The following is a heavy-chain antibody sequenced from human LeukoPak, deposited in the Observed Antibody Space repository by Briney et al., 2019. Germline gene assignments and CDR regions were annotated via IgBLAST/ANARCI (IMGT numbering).Heavy chain of an antibody. CDR3: ARLYGGNSDFDY. CDR2: INHSGST. CDR1: GGSFSGYY. J-gene: IGHJ4*02. Sequence: PSETLSLTCAVYGGSFSGYYWSWIRQPPGKGLEWIGEINHSGSTNYNPSLKSRVTISVDTSKNQFSLKLSSVTAADTAVYYCARLYGGNSDFDYWGQGTLVTVSS. D-gene: IGHD4-23*01. V-gene: IGHV4-34*01.